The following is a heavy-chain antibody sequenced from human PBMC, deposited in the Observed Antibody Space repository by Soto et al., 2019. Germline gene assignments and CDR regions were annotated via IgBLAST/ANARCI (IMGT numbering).Heavy chain of an antibody. CDR1: GFTFSNAW. Sequence: RLSCAASGFTFSNAWMSWVRQAPGKGLEWVGRIKSKTDGGTTDYAAPVKGRFTISRDDSKNTLYLQMNSLKTEDTAVYYCTTGLWFGELFVDYWGQGTLVTVSS. J-gene: IGHJ4*02. D-gene: IGHD3-10*01. CDR3: TTGLWFGELFVDY. CDR2: IKSKTDGGTT. V-gene: IGHV3-15*01.